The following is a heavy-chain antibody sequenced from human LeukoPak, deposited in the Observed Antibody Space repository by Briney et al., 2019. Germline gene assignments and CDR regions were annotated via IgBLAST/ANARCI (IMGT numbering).Heavy chain of an antibody. CDR1: GYPFSPYN. CDR2: INSGGSAV. CDR3: ARVGSRGDWFDY. V-gene: IGHV3-48*01. D-gene: IGHD1-26*01. J-gene: IGHJ5*01. Sequence: GVSLRLSCVASGYPFSPYNMLWLRQTPGEGLEWLFYINSGGSAVHHADSVKDRFTFSRDNAKNSLYLQMNNLRVEDTGIYYCARVGSRGDWFDYWGQGTRVTVSS.